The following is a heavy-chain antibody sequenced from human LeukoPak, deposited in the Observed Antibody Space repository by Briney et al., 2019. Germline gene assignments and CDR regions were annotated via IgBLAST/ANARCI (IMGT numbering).Heavy chain of an antibody. V-gene: IGHV1-69*04. D-gene: IGHD6-6*01. Sequence: SVKVSCKASGGTFSSYAITWVRQAPGQGLEWMGKIIPILGITNYAQNFQGRVTISADKSTSTAYMELSSLRSEDTAVYYCARPALDEDYYGMDVWGEGTTVTVSP. J-gene: IGHJ6*04. CDR2: IIPILGIT. CDR3: ARPALDEDYYGMDV. CDR1: GGTFSSYA.